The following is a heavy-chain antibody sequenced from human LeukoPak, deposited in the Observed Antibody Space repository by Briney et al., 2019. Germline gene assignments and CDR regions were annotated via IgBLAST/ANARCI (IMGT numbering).Heavy chain of an antibody. D-gene: IGHD4-17*01. Sequence: PSETLSLTCAVYGGSFSGYYWSWIRQPPGKGLEWIGEINHSGSTNYNPSLKSRVTISVDTSKNQFSLKLSSVTAADTAVYYCARHQGVRSSRYFDLWGRGTLVTVSS. CDR2: INHSGST. V-gene: IGHV4-34*01. J-gene: IGHJ2*01. CDR1: GGSFSGYY. CDR3: ARHQGVRSSRYFDL.